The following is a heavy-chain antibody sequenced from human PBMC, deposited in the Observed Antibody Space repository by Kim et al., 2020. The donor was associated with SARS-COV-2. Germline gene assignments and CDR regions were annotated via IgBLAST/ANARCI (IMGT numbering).Heavy chain of an antibody. CDR1: GGSFSAYS. CDR2: VNHSGIT. CDR3: ARGRAGVVPSPILGPGPYYCYYAMDV. D-gene: IGHD3-3*01. J-gene: IGHJ6*02. V-gene: IGHV4-34*01. Sequence: SETLSLTCAVYGGSFSAYSWIWIRQAPGKGLEWIGEVNHSGITKYHPSLKSRVTISVDTSKNQFSLKLPSVTAADTAVFYCARGRAGVVPSPILGPGPYYCYYAMDVWGQGTTVTVS.